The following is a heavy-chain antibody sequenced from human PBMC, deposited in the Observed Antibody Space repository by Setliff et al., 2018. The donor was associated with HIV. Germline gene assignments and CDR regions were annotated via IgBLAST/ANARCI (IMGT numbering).Heavy chain of an antibody. V-gene: IGHV4-39*07. D-gene: IGHD6-19*01. J-gene: IGHJ3*02. Sequence: PSETLSLTCAVSGGSISSSTYYWGWIRQPPGKGLEWIGSIYYSGSTYYNPSLKSRVTISVDASKNQFSLKLSSVTAADTAVYYCAREVFSGWRIFDIWGHGTMVTVSS. CDR1: GGSISSSTYY. CDR3: AREVFSGWRIFDI. CDR2: IYYSGST.